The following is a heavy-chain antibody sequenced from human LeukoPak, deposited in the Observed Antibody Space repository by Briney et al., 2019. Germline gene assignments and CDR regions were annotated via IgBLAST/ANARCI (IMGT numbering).Heavy chain of an antibody. Sequence: SQTLSLTCAISGDSVSSNSAAWNWIRQSPSRGLEWLGRTYYRSKWYNDYAVSVKSRITINPDTSKNQFSLQLNSVTPEDTAVYYCARDRWWVHSSSWWNVVESPRSWFDPWGQGTLVTVSS. D-gene: IGHD6-13*01. J-gene: IGHJ5*02. CDR2: TYYRSKWYN. CDR3: ARDRWWVHSSSWWNVVESPRSWFDP. V-gene: IGHV6-1*01. CDR1: GDSVSSNSAA.